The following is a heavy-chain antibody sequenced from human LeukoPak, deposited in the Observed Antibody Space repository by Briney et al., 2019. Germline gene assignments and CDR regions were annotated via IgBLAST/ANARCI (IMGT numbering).Heavy chain of an antibody. CDR2: IKQDGSEK. V-gene: IGHV3-7*01. Sequence: SGGSLRLSRAASGFTFSSYWMSWVRQAPGKGREWVANIKQDGSEKYYVDSVKGRFTISRDNAKNSLYLQMNSLRAEDTAVYYCASLVGLRFLEWLSPLDYWGQGTLVTVSS. CDR3: ASLVGLRFLEWLSPLDY. J-gene: IGHJ4*02. CDR1: GFTFSSYW. D-gene: IGHD3-3*01.